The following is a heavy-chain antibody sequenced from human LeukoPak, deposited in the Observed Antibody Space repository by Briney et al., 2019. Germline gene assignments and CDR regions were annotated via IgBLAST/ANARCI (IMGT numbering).Heavy chain of an antibody. V-gene: IGHV3-23*01. J-gene: IGHJ4*02. Sequence: GGSLGLSCAASGFTFSSYAMSWVRQAPGKGLEWVSAISGSGGSTYYADSVKGRFTISRDNSKNTLYLQMNSLRAEDTAVYYCATGYYDSSGYYSGTFDYWGQGTLVTVSS. D-gene: IGHD3-22*01. CDR3: ATGYYDSSGYYSGTFDY. CDR1: GFTFSSYA. CDR2: ISGSGGST.